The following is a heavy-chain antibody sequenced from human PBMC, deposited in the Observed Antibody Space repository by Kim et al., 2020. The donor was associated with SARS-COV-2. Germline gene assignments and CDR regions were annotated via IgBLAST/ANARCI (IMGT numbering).Heavy chain of an antibody. J-gene: IGHJ4*02. CDR3: ARGSLVVPAAISLDY. CDR2: ISAYNGNT. V-gene: IGHV1-18*04. CDR1: GYTFTSYG. D-gene: IGHD2-2*02. Sequence: ASVKVSCKASGYTFTSYGISWVRQAPGQGLEWMGWISAYNGNTNYAQKLQGRVTMTTDTSTSTAYMELRSLRSDDTAVYYCARGSLVVPAAISLDYWGQGTLVTVSS.